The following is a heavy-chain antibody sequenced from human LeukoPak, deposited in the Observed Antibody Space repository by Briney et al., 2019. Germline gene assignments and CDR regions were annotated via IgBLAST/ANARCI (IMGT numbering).Heavy chain of an antibody. CDR3: ARRGYRSSTSCSNTGYYFDY. CDR1: GFTFSDYY. Sequence: GGSLRLSCAASGFTFSDYYMSWIRQAPGKGLEWVSYISSSGSTIYYADSVKGRFTISRDNAKNSLYLQMNSLRAEDTAVYRCARRGYRSSTSCSNTGYYFDYWGQGTLVTVSS. D-gene: IGHD2-2*01. J-gene: IGHJ4*02. V-gene: IGHV3-11*04. CDR2: ISSSGSTI.